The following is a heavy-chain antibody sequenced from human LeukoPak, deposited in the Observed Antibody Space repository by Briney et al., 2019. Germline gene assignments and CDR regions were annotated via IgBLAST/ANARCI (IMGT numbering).Heavy chain of an antibody. D-gene: IGHD6-13*01. CDR3: AKDHSSSWYGAFDY. V-gene: IGHV3-23*01. J-gene: IGHJ4*02. CDR2: ISGSGGST. CDR1: GFTFSSYG. Sequence: PGGTLRLSCAASGFTFSSYGMSWVRQAPGKGLEWVSAISGSGGSTYYADSVKGRFTISRDNSKNTLYLQMNSLRAEDTAVYYCAKDHSSSWYGAFDYWGQGTLVTVSS.